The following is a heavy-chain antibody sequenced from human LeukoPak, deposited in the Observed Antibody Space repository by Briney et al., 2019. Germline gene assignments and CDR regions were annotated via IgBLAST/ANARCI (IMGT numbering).Heavy chain of an antibody. Sequence: PGGSLRLSCAASGFRLSSYAMSWVRQAPGKGLEWVSVISGSGGSTYYADSVKGRFTVSRDNSKNTVYLQRNSLRAEDTAVYYCAKEIYGDSTGARFQHWGQGTLLTVSS. CDR3: AKEIYGDSTGARFQH. CDR2: ISGSGGST. V-gene: IGHV3-23*01. CDR1: GFRLSSYA. D-gene: IGHD4-17*01. J-gene: IGHJ1*01.